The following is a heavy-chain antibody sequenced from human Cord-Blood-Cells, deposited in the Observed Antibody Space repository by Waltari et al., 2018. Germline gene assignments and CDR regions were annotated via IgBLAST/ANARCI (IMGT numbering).Heavy chain of an antibody. J-gene: IGHJ3*02. Sequence: QVQLVESGGGVVQPGRSLRLSCAASGFTFSSYAMHWVRPAPGKGLEWVAVISYDGSNKYYADSVKGRFTISRDNSKNTLYLQMNSLRAEDTAVYYCARDKAGTTQGAFDIWGQGTMVTVSS. D-gene: IGHD1-1*01. V-gene: IGHV3-30-3*01. CDR2: ISYDGSNK. CDR3: ARDKAGTTQGAFDI. CDR1: GFTFSSYA.